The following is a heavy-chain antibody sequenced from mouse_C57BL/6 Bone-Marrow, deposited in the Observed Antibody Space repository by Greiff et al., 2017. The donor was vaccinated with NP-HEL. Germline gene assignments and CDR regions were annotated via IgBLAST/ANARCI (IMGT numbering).Heavy chain of an antibody. D-gene: IGHD2-12*01. CDR2: ISSCSSTI. CDR3: ARRYFYAMDY. J-gene: IGHJ4*01. CDR1: GFTFSDYG. Sequence: EVQLVESGGGLVKPGGSLKLSCAASGFTFSDYGMHWVRQAPEKGLEWVAYISSCSSTIYYADTVKGRFTISRDNAKNTLFLQMTSLRSEDTAMYYCARRYFYAMDYWGQGTSVTVSS. V-gene: IGHV5-17*01.